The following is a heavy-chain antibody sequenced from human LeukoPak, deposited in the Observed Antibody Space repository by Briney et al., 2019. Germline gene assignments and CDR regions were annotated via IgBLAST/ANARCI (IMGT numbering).Heavy chain of an antibody. CDR1: GGTFSSYA. CDR2: IIPILGIA. CDR3: AQVYAFDI. V-gene: IGHV1-69*04. Sequence: ASVKVSCRASGGTFSSYAISWVRQAPGQGLEWMGRIIPILGIANYAQKFQGRVTITADKSTSTAYMELSSLRSEDTAVYYCAQVYAFDIWGQGTMVTASS. J-gene: IGHJ3*02.